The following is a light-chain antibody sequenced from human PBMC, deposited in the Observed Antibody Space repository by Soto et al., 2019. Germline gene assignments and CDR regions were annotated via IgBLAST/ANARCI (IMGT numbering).Light chain of an antibody. V-gene: IGKV1-9*01. J-gene: IGKJ2*01. CDR2: AAS. CDR1: QGISSY. CDR3: QQRNSYPHT. Sequence: DIPLTQSPSFLSASVGDRVTITCRASQGISSYLAWYQQKPGKAPNLLIYAASTLQSGVPSRFSGSGSVTEFTLTISSLQPEEFATYYCQQRNSYPHTCGQGTKLEIK.